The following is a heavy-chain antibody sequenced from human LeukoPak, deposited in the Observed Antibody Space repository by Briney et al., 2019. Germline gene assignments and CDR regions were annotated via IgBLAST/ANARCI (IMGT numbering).Heavy chain of an antibody. CDR3: AKDDNGGFDY. D-gene: IGHD7-27*01. Sequence: GGSLRLSCTPSGFTFNSYSMNWVRQAPGKGLEWVSSISASSDYIYYADSVKGRFTISRDYAENSLYLQMNSLRAEDTALYYCAKDDNGGFDYWGQGTLVTVSS. V-gene: IGHV3-21*04. J-gene: IGHJ4*02. CDR1: GFTFNSYS. CDR2: ISASSDYI.